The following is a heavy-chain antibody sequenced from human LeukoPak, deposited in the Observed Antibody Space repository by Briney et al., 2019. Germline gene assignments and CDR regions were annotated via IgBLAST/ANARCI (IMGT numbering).Heavy chain of an antibody. Sequence: PSETLSLTCTVSGASISSYCWSWIRQSPGKGLEWIGYIHYSGSSNYNPALKSRVSISIDTPKNQFSLKVNSVTAADTAVYYCASGYNRDWYYFDNWGQGTLVTASS. D-gene: IGHD6-19*01. CDR3: ASGYNRDWYYFDN. CDR2: IHYSGSS. CDR1: GASISSYC. V-gene: IGHV4-59*08. J-gene: IGHJ4*02.